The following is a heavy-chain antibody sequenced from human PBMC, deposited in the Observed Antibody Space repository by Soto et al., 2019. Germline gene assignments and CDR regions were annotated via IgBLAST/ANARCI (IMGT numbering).Heavy chain of an antibody. D-gene: IGHD1-1*01. CDR3: VTGGSKFGYKWRCYFDY. CDR1: GGSFYNFP. Sequence: VHLVPAGAEVKKHGSSAKVSCKAYGGSFYNFPISWVRQAPGPGLEVMVGISPIVGTANYEQKFQGRVTITADESTSTAYVDLSRLGSEDTAVDYCVTGGSKFGYKWRCYFDYWGQGTLVTVSS. V-gene: IGHV1-69*01. CDR2: ISPIVGTA. J-gene: IGHJ4*02.